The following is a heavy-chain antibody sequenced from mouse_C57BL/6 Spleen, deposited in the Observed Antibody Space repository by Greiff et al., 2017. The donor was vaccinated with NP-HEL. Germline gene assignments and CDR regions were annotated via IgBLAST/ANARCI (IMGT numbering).Heavy chain of an antibody. D-gene: IGHD1-1*01. Sequence: VQLQQSGAELVKPGASVKISCKASGYAFSSYWMNWVKQRPGKGLEWIGQIYPGDGDTNYNGKFKGKATLTADKSSSTAHMQLSSLTSEDSAVYFCARGDYGRAMDYWGQGTSVTVSS. CDR3: ARGDYGRAMDY. CDR1: GYAFSSYW. CDR2: IYPGDGDT. J-gene: IGHJ4*01. V-gene: IGHV1-80*01.